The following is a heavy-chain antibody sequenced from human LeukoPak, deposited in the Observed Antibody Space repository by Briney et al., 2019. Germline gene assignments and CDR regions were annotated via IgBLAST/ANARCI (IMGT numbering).Heavy chain of an antibody. CDR1: GFTFSSYA. V-gene: IGHV3-23*01. CDR2: IRGTGSST. J-gene: IGHJ4*02. CDR3: ATEPTVTYVDY. D-gene: IGHD4-11*01. Sequence: PGGSLRLSCGASGFTFSSYAMAWVRQAPGKGLEWVSAIRGTGSSTYYADSVKGRFTISRDNSKNTLYLQMNSLRAEVTAVYYCATEPTVTYVDYWGQGTLVTVSS.